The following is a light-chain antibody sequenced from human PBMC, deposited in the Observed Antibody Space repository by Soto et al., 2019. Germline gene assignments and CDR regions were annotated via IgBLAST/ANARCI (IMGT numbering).Light chain of an antibody. J-gene: IGLJ3*02. CDR2: LNSNGSH. CDR3: QTWGTGPWV. CDR1: SGHSNYA. V-gene: IGLV4-69*01. Sequence: QLVLTQSPSATASLGASVKLTCTLSSGHSNYAIAWLQQQPEKGPRYLMKLNSNGSHSKGDGIPDRFSGSSSGAERYLTISSLQSEDEADYYCQTWGTGPWVFGGGTNLTVL.